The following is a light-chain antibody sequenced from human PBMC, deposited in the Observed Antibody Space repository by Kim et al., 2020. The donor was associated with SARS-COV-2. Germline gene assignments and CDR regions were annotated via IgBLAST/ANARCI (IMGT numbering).Light chain of an antibody. CDR2: DTR. Sequence: QAVVTQVPSLTVSPGGSVNLTCCSSTGAVTRCHYPSWFQHKPGQAPRTLIYDTRSRHSWTPARFSGSLLGSKAALTLSGAQTEDEATYYCNVSYSSAHSVFGGGTQLTVL. J-gene: IGLJ7*01. V-gene: IGLV7-46*01. CDR3: NVSYSSAHSV. CDR1: TGAVTRCHY.